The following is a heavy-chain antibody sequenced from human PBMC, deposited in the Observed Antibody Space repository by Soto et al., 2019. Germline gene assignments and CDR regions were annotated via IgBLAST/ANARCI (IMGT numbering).Heavy chain of an antibody. Sequence: ASVKVACKASGYTVTSYGISWVLQAPGQGLEWMGWISAYNGNTNYAQKLQGRVTMTTDTSTSTAYMELRSLRSDDTAVYYCAREVGVGATWWFDPWGQGTLVTVSS. CDR2: ISAYNGNT. D-gene: IGHD1-26*01. V-gene: IGHV1-18*01. CDR1: GYTVTSYG. CDR3: AREVGVGATWWFDP. J-gene: IGHJ5*02.